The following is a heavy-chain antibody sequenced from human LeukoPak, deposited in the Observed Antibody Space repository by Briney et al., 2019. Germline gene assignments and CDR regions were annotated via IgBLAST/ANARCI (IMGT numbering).Heavy chain of an antibody. J-gene: IGHJ6*03. V-gene: IGHV1-8*03. CDR2: MNPNSGNT. CDR3: ARRAVADYYYYNMDV. Sequence: ASVKVSCKASGYTFTSYDINWVRQATGQGLEWMGWMNPNSGNTGYAQKFQGRVTITRNTSISTAYMELSSLRSEDTTVYYCARRAVADYYYYNMDVWGKGTTVTVSS. CDR1: GYTFTSYD. D-gene: IGHD6-19*01.